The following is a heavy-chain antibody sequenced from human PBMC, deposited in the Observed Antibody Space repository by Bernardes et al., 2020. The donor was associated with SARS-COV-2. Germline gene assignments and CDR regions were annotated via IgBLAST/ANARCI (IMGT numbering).Heavy chain of an antibody. Sequence: ASVKVSCKASGYSFTSFYINWVRQATGQGLEWMGWMNPNSGNTGYAQKFQGRVTLTRNTSISTAYMELSSLRSDDTAVYYCARGGGYHLLSDYWGQGTLVTVSS. V-gene: IGHV1-8*01. CDR3: ARGGGYHLLSDY. D-gene: IGHD2-2*01. CDR1: GYSFTSFY. CDR2: MNPNSGNT. J-gene: IGHJ4*02.